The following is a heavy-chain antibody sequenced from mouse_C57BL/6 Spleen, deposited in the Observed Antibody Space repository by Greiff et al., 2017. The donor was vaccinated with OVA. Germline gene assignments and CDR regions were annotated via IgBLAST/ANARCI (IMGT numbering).Heavy chain of an antibody. D-gene: IGHD1-1*01. Sequence: QVQLKESGPGLVQPSQSLSITCTVSGFSLTSYGVHWVRQSPGKGLEWLGVIWRGGSTDYNAAFMSRLSITKDNSKNQVFFKMNRLQSDDTAIYYCARQGYSSLYAMDYWGQGTSVTVSS. CDR2: IWRGGST. CDR1: GFSLTSYG. CDR3: ARQGYSSLYAMDY. V-gene: IGHV2-5*01. J-gene: IGHJ4*01.